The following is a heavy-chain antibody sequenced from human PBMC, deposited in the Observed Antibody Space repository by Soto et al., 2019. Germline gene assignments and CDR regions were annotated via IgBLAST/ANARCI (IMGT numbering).Heavy chain of an antibody. Sequence: PGGSLRLSCAASGFSFSSYGMHWVRQAPAKGLEWVAFISHDGSNDYYADSVKGRYTISRDNSKNTVYLQMNSLRVEDTAVYYCATDANEYLWEYYFDFWGQGTLVTVP. CDR3: ATDANEYLWEYYFDF. CDR2: ISHDGSND. CDR1: GFSFSSYG. D-gene: IGHD3-16*01. V-gene: IGHV3-30*03. J-gene: IGHJ4*02.